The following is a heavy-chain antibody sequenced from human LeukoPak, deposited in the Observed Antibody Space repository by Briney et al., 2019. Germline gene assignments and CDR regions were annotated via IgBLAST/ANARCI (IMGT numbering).Heavy chain of an antibody. CDR1: GFTFSSYS. D-gene: IGHD3-10*01. Sequence: GGSLRLSCAASGFTFSSYSMNWVRQAPGKGLVWVSSISSSSSYIYYADSVKGRFTISRDNAKNSLYLQMNSLRAEDTAVYYCARDFQGSSQLGNAFDIWGQGTMVTVSS. V-gene: IGHV3-21*01. J-gene: IGHJ3*02. CDR3: ARDFQGSSQLGNAFDI. CDR2: ISSSSSYI.